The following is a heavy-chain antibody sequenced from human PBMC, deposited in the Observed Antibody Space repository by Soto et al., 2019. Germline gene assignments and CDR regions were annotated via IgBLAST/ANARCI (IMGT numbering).Heavy chain of an antibody. CDR3: ARNLHTTANYYYYGMDV. CDR1: GGSISSGGYY. V-gene: IGHV4-31*03. Sequence: PSETLSLTCTVSGGSISSGGYYWSWIRQHPGKGLEWIGYIYYSGSTYYNPSLKSRVTISVDTSKNQFSLKLSSLTAADTAVNYCARNLHTTANYYYYGMDVWGQGTTVTVSS. J-gene: IGHJ6*02. CDR2: IYYSGST.